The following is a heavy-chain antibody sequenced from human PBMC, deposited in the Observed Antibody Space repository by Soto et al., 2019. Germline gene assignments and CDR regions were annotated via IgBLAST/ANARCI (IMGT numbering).Heavy chain of an antibody. CDR2: ISSSSSYI. J-gene: IGHJ4*02. D-gene: IGHD2-15*01. CDR1: GFTFSSYS. V-gene: IGHV3-21*01. Sequence: EVQLVESGGGLVKPGGSLRLSCAASGFTFSSYSMNWVRQAPGKGLEWVSSISSSSSYIYYADSVKGRFTISRDNAKNSLYLQMNSVRAEDTAVYYCARDLADCSGGSCYPSGTIDYWGQGTLVTVSS. CDR3: ARDLADCSGGSCYPSGTIDY.